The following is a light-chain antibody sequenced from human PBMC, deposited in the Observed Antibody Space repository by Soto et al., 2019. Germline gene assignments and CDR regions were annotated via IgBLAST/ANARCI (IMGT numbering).Light chain of an antibody. CDR3: QQYNTSSRT. CDR1: HGVSTS. Sequence: DIQMTQSPSNLSASIGDRVTITCRASHGVSTSMAWYQQKPGKAPNLLIYRASSLQSGVPSRVSGSGSGTEFTLTISSLQPDDFATYYCQQYNTSSRTFGQGTKVDIK. V-gene: IGKV1-5*03. CDR2: RAS. J-gene: IGKJ1*01.